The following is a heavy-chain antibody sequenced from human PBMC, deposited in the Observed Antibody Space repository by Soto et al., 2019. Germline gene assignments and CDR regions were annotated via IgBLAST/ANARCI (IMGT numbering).Heavy chain of an antibody. J-gene: IGHJ6*02. V-gene: IGHV3-23*01. CDR1: GFIFDSYA. D-gene: IGHD3-10*01. CDR3: GGGPDYRNNYYYGMDV. Sequence: GGSLRLSCTASGFIFDSYAMSWVRQAPGKGLECISTISGSGHNTYCADSVKGRFTISRDSSKDTVYLQMNNLRADDTAVYFCGGGPDYRNNYYYGMDVWGQGTTVTVSS. CDR2: ISGSGHNT.